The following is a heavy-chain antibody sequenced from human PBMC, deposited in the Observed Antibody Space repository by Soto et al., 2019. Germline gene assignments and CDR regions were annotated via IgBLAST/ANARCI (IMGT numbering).Heavy chain of an antibody. V-gene: IGHV3-73*01. Sequence: GGSLRLSCAASGFTFSGSAMHWVRQASGKGLEWVGRIRSKANSYATAYAASVKGRFTISRDDSKNTAYLQMNSLKTEDTAVHYCTRHINRNDEPNWFDPWGQGTLVTVSS. D-gene: IGHD1-20*01. J-gene: IGHJ5*02. CDR2: IRSKANSYAT. CDR1: GFTFSGSA. CDR3: TRHINRNDEPNWFDP.